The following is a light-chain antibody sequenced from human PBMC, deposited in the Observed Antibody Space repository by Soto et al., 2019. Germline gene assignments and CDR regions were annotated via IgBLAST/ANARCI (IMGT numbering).Light chain of an antibody. CDR1: QGISTY. CDR3: LKYNSAPLT. J-gene: IGKJ4*01. Sequence: DIQMTQSPSSLSASVGGRVTITCRASQGISTYLAWYQQNPGKVPKLLIYAAATLQSAVPSRFSGSRSGTEFTLTISSLQPEDVATYFCLKYNSAPLTFGGGTKVEIK. CDR2: AAA. V-gene: IGKV1-27*01.